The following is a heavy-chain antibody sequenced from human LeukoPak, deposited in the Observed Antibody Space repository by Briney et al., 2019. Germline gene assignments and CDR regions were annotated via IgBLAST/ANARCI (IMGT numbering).Heavy chain of an antibody. CDR3: ARHEGYYYGSWTNYAFDP. D-gene: IGHD3-10*01. J-gene: IGHJ5*02. CDR1: GGSIGSYY. CDR2: IYYSGST. Sequence: PSETLSLTCTVSGGSIGSYYWSWIRQPPGKGLEWIGYIYYSGSTNYNPSLKSRVTISVDTSKNQFSLKLSSVTAADTAVYYCARHEGYYYGSWTNYAFDPWGQGTLVTVSS. V-gene: IGHV4-59*08.